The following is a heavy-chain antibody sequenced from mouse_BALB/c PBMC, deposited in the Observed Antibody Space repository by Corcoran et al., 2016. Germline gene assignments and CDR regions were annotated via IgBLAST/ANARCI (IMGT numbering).Heavy chain of an antibody. D-gene: IGHD1-1*01. CDR2: IYPGSDTT. J-gene: IGHJ2*01. CDR1: GYILPDYY. CDR3: VRDVTVLDYFDY. V-gene: IGHV1-84*02. Sequence: QIQLQQSGPELVKPGASVKISCKASGYILPDYYTNWVRQKSGQGLAWIGWIYPGSDTTKYNEKFKGKATLTVDTSSSTAYMQLSSLTSEETAVYCCVRDVTVLDYFDYWGQGTTLTVSS.